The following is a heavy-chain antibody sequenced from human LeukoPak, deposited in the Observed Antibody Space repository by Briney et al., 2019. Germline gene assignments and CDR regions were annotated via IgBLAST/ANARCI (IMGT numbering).Heavy chain of an antibody. CDR2: ISSSSSYI. CDR1: GFTFSSYS. CDR3: LWFGSGGFDY. J-gene: IGHJ4*02. D-gene: IGHD3-10*01. Sequence: GGSLRLSCAASGFTFSSYSMNWVRQAPGKGLEWVSFISSSSSYIYYADSVKGRFTISRDNSKNTLYLQMNSVRAEDTAVYYGLWFGSGGFDYWGQGTLVTVSS. V-gene: IGHV3-21*04.